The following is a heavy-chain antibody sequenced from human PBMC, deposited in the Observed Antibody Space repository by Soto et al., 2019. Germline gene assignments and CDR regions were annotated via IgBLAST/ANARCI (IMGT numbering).Heavy chain of an antibody. D-gene: IGHD3-22*01. Sequence: GALRLSCAASEFTFSSYAMHWVRQAPGKGLEWVALISYDGSDKDYADSVKGRFTISRDNSRNTLFLQMNSLRAEDTAVYYCARDYYKYYDSSGYYRSPAYWGQGTLVTVSS. CDR3: ARDYYKYYDSSGYYRSPAY. V-gene: IGHV3-30-3*01. J-gene: IGHJ4*02. CDR2: ISYDGSDK. CDR1: EFTFSSYA.